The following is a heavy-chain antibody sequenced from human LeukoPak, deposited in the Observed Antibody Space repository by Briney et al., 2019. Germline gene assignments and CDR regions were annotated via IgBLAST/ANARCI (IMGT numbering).Heavy chain of an antibody. J-gene: IGHJ4*02. D-gene: IGHD3-10*01. CDR2: ISWNSGSI. V-gene: IGHV3-9*01. CDR3: AKVAVYYYGSGSYQYYFDY. CDR1: GFTFDDYA. Sequence: GGSLRLSCAAFGFTFDDYAMHWVRQAPGKGLEWVSGISWNSGSIGYADSVKGRFTISRDNAKNSLYLQMNSLRAEDTALYYCAKVAVYYYGSGSYQYYFDYWGQGTLVTVSS.